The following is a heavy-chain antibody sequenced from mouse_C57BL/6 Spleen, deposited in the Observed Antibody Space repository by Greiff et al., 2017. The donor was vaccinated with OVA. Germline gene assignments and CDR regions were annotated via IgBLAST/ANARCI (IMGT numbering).Heavy chain of an antibody. J-gene: IGHJ2*01. CDR3: ARSGDDGYYFDY. CDR1: GYTFTSYW. V-gene: IGHV1-55*01. D-gene: IGHD2-3*01. Sequence: VQLQQSGAELVKPGASVKMSCKASGYTFTSYWITWVKQRPGQGLEWIGDIYPGSGSTNYNEKFKSKATLTVDTSSSTAYMQLSSLTSEDSAVYYCARSGDDGYYFDYWGQGTTLTVSS. CDR2: IYPGSGST.